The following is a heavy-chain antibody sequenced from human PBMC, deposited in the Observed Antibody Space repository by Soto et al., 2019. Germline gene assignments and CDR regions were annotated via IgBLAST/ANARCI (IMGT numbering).Heavy chain of an antibody. D-gene: IGHD3-10*01. Sequence: ASVKVSCKASGYTFTIYGISWVRQAPGQGLEWMGWISAYNGNTNYAQKLQGRVTMTTDTSTSTAYMELRSLRSDDTAVYYCARALDPYPRVYGPDIDNWFDPWGQGTLVTVSS. J-gene: IGHJ5*02. V-gene: IGHV1-18*01. CDR1: GYTFTIYG. CDR3: ARALDPYPRVYGPDIDNWFDP. CDR2: ISAYNGNT.